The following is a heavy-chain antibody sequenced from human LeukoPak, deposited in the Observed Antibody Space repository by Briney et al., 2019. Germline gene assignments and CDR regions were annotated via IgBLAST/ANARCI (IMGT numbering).Heavy chain of an antibody. CDR2: IYYSGST. D-gene: IGHD5-18*01. CDR1: GGSISSYY. Sequence: SETLSLTCTVSGGSISSYYWSWIRQPPGKGLEWVGYIYYSGSTNYNPSLKSRVTISVDTSKNQFSLKLSSVTAADTAVYYCARQAGYGYAFDAFDIWGKGQWSPSLQ. J-gene: IGHJ3*02. V-gene: IGHV4-59*08. CDR3: ARQAGYGYAFDAFDI.